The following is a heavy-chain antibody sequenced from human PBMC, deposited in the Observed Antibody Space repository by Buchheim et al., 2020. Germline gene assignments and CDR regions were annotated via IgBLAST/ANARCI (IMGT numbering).Heavy chain of an antibody. D-gene: IGHD3-10*01. CDR1: GFTFSSYA. Sequence: EVQLLESGGGLVQPGGSLRLSCAASGFTFSSYAMSWVRQAPGKGLEWVSAISGSGGSTYYADSVKGRFPISRDNSKNKLYLQMNSLRAEETAVYYCAKDNRKIRLLWFGESTWGQGTL. J-gene: IGHJ5*02. V-gene: IGHV3-23*01. CDR3: AKDNRKIRLLWFGEST. CDR2: ISGSGGST.